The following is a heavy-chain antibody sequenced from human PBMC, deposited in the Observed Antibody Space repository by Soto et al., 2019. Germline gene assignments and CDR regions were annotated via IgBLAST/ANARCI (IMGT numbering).Heavy chain of an antibody. Sequence: XGSLRLSCSAAGFTFSTYAMSWVRQAPGKGLDWVSAISISGYNTYYADSVKGRFTISRDNSKNALYLQMNSLRAEDTAVYYCAKPPPVLRQTDGRLDSWGQGTLVTVSS. V-gene: IGHV3-23*01. CDR2: ISISGYNT. J-gene: IGHJ4*02. D-gene: IGHD3-16*01. CDR1: GFTFSTYA. CDR3: AKPPPVLRQTDGRLDS.